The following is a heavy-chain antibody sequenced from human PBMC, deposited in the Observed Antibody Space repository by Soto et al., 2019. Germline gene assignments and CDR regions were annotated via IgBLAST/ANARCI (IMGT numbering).Heavy chain of an antibody. CDR1: GYTFTGYY. J-gene: IGHJ3*02. D-gene: IGHD2-2*01. CDR2: INPNSGGT. Sequence: QVQLVQSGAEVKKPGASVKVSCKASGYTFTGYYMHWVRQAPGQGLEWMGWINPNSGGTNYAQKFQGWVTMTRDTSISTAYMELSRLRSDDTAVYYCARDSGYCSSTSCHNAFDIWGQGTMVTVSS. CDR3: ARDSGYCSSTSCHNAFDI. V-gene: IGHV1-2*04.